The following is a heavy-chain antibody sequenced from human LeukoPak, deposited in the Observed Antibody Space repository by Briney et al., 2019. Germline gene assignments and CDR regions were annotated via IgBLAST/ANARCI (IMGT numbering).Heavy chain of an antibody. CDR3: ARDDITMVRGVLPRPQPTYYYYGMDV. V-gene: IGHV4-38-2*02. D-gene: IGHD3-10*01. J-gene: IGHJ6*02. CDR1: GYSISSGYY. Sequence: NPSETLSLTCTVSGYSISSGYYWGWIRQPPGKGLEWIGSIYHSGSTYYNPSLKSRVTISVDTSKNQFSLKLSSVTAADTAVYYCARDDITMVRGVLPRPQPTYYYYGMDVWGQGTTVTVSS. CDR2: IYHSGST.